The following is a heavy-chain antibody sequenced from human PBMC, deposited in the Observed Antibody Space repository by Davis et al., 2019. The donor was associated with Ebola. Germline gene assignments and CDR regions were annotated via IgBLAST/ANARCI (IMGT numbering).Heavy chain of an antibody. J-gene: IGHJ6*04. D-gene: IGHD1-26*01. Sequence: GESLKISCAASGFIFKTYTMHWVRQAPGKGLEWVAVIPYDGKDISYAESVRGRFTISRDNSKNSLYLQMNSLRDEDTAVYYCARDTRDYGMDVWGKGTTVTVSS. CDR3: ARDTRDYGMDV. V-gene: IGHV3-30*04. CDR1: GFIFKTYT. CDR2: IPYDGKDI.